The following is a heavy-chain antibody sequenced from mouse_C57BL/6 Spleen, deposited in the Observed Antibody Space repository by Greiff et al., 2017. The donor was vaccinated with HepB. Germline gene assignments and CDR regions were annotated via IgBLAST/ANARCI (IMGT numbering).Heavy chain of an antibody. CDR2: ISPSSGYT. J-gene: IGHJ1*03. CDR3: ARSFYYGSSYPSEYFDV. Sequence: VQLQQSGAELARPGASVKMSCKASGYTFTSYTMHWVKQRPGQGLEWIGYISPSSGYTKYNQKFKDKATLTADKSSSTAYMQLSSLTSEDSAVYYRARSFYYGSSYPSEYFDVWGTGTTVTVSS. V-gene: IGHV1-4*01. D-gene: IGHD1-1*01. CDR1: GYTFTSYT.